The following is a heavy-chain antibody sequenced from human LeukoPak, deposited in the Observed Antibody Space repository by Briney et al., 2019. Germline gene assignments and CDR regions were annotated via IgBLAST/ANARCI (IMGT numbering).Heavy chain of an antibody. CDR1: GGSFSGYY. CDR3: ARKAKMATIRGYNWFDP. V-gene: IGHV4-34*01. CDR2: INHSGST. Sequence: SSETLSLTCAVYGGSFSGYYWSWIRQPPGKGLEWIGEINHSGSTNYNPSLKSRVTISVDTSKNQFSLKLSSVTAADTAVYYCARKAKMATIRGYNWFDPWGQGTLVTVSS. J-gene: IGHJ5*02. D-gene: IGHD5-24*01.